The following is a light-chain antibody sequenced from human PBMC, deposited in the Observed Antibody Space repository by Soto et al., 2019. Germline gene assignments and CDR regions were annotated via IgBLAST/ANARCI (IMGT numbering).Light chain of an antibody. CDR2: AAS. J-gene: IGKJ2*01. Sequence: IQLTQSPSYLSASVGDRVTITCRASQGNNTYVAWYQQKSGKAPKLLIYAASTLQSGVPSRFSGSGSGTDFTLTITSLQPEDFATYYCQQLTARRFSFGQGTKVDIK. CDR3: QQLTARRFS. V-gene: IGKV1-9*01. CDR1: QGNNTY.